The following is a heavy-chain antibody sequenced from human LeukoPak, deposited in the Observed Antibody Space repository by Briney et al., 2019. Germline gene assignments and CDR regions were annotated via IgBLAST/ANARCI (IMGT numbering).Heavy chain of an antibody. CDR3: ARDGEHWLVRNWFDP. J-gene: IGHJ5*02. CDR1: GFTFSGYG. V-gene: IGHV3-33*01. D-gene: IGHD6-19*01. CDR2: IGYDGSNK. Sequence: PGGSLRLSCAASGFTFSGYGMHWVRQAPGKGLEWVAVIGYDGSNKYYADSVKGRFTISRDNSKNTLYLQMNSLRAEDTAVYYCARDGEHWLVRNWFDPWGQGTLFTVSS.